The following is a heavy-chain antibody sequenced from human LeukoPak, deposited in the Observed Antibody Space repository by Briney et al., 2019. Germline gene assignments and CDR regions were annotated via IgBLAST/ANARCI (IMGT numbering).Heavy chain of an antibody. V-gene: IGHV3-48*01. J-gene: IGHJ4*02. D-gene: IGHD2-2*03. Sequence: GGSPRLSCASSRFTFSSYSMNWVRHAPGKGLEWVSYISSSSSTIYYADSVKGRFTISRDNAKNSLYLQLNRLRAEDTAVYYCARDGYCSSTSCYYRLKGKIGEAGTDFDYWGQGTPVTVSS. CDR3: ARDGYCSSTSCYYRLKGKIGEAGTDFDY. CDR2: ISSSSSTI. CDR1: RFTFSSYS.